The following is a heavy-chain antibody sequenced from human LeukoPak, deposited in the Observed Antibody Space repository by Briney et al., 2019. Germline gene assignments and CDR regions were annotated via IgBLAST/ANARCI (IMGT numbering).Heavy chain of an antibody. Sequence: QSGGSLRLSCAASGFTFSSYDMHWVRQATGYGLEWVSAIGTAGGTYYPGSVKGRFTISRENAKNSLYLQMNSLRAGDTAVYYCARGRCSGGSCYTFDYWGQGTLVTVSS. J-gene: IGHJ4*02. V-gene: IGHV3-13*01. D-gene: IGHD2-15*01. CDR3: ARGRCSGGSCYTFDY. CDR2: IGTAGGT. CDR1: GFTFSSYD.